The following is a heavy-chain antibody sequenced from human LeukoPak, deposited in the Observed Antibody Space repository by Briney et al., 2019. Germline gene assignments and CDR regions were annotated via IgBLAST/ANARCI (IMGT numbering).Heavy chain of an antibody. V-gene: IGHV3-13*05. J-gene: IGHJ4*02. CDR3: ARVGSTVAAGTPGY. CDR2: IGTVGDP. D-gene: IGHD6-13*01. CDR1: GFTFSRYD. Sequence: GRSLRLSCAASGFTFSRYDMHWVRQATGKGLEWVSAIGTVGDPYYPGSVKGRFTISRDNAKNSLSLQVNSLRADDTAVYYCARVGSTVAAGTPGYWGQGTLVTVSS.